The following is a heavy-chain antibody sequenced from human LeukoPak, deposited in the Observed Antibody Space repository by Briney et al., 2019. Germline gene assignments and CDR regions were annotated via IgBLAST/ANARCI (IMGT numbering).Heavy chain of an antibody. CDR3: ARKYYYYYYMDV. V-gene: IGHV4-4*02. CDR1: GDSIISSYW. Sequence: PSETLSLTCAVSGDSIISSYWWNWVRQPLGKGLEWIGEIYHSGSTNYNPSLKSRVIISVDKSKNQFSLKVNSVTAADTAVYYCARKYYYYYYMDVWGKGTTVTVSS. CDR2: IYHSGST. J-gene: IGHJ6*03.